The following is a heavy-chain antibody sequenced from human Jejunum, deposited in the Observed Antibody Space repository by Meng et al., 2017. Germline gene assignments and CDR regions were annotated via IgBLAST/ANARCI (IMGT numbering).Heavy chain of an antibody. V-gene: IGHV4-4*02. CDR2: IHHTGNI. D-gene: IGHD6-13*01. CDR3: ARDLLGPAIAATGWFDP. Sequence: VQLRGAGPGMVKPWVTLSLTCAGSGASISYNNWWSWVRQAPVKGLEWIGEIHHTGNINYNTYLKSRVTMSLDKPKNNFYLEVTSVTAADTAVYYCARDLLGPAIAATGWFDPWGQGTLVTVSS. CDR1: GASISYNNW. J-gene: IGHJ5*02.